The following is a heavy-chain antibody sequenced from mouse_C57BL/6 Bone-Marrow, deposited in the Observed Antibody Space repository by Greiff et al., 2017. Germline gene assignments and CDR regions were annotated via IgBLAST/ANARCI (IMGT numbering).Heavy chain of an antibody. D-gene: IGHD2-3*01. Sequence: QVHVKQSGAELVKPGASVKMSCKASGYTFTSYWITWVKQRPGQGLEWIGDIYPGSGSPNYNEKFKSKATLTVDTSSSTAYMQLSSLTSEDSAVYYCARRGWLLRDFDYWGQGTTLTVSS. CDR2: IYPGSGSP. J-gene: IGHJ2*01. V-gene: IGHV1-55*01. CDR3: ARRGWLLRDFDY. CDR1: GYTFTSYW.